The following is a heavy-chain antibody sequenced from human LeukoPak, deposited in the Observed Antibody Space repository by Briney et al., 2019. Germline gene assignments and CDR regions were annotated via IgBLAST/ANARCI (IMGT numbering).Heavy chain of an antibody. J-gene: IGHJ6*02. CDR3: AKTLSSSWYPIGYYYYGMDV. CDR1: GFTFSSYG. Sequence: GGSLRLSCAASGFTFSSYGMHWVRQAPGKGLEWVAVISYDGSNKCYADSVKGRFTISRDNSKNTLYLQMNSLRAEDTAVYYCAKTLSSSWYPIGYYYYGMDVWGQGTTVTVSS. D-gene: IGHD6-13*01. CDR2: ISYDGSNK. V-gene: IGHV3-30*18.